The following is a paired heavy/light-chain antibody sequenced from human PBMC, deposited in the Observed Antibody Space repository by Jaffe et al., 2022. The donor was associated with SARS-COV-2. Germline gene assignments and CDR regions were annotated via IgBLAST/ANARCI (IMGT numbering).Light chain of an antibody. J-gene: IGKJ1*01. V-gene: IGKV3-20*01. CDR2: AAS. CDR1: QSLSSGY. Sequence: EIVLTQSPGTLSLSPGERATLSCRASQSLSSGYLAWYQQKPGQAPRLLIYAASTRATGIPDRFSGSGAGTDFTLTISRLEPEDFAVYFCQQYGFSPRTFGQGTKVEIK. CDR3: QQYGFSPRT.
Heavy chain of an antibody. J-gene: IGHJ4*02. Sequence: QVQLQQWGPGLLRPSGTLSLTCAVYGGSLSTYYWSWIRQAPGKGLEWIGEINHSGNTNYNPSLKSRVTMSIDTSKNQLFMTLSSVTAADTAVYYCARDVAGLGAIGTGYWGQGTLVTVSS. D-gene: IGHD6-13*01. V-gene: IGHV4-34*01. CDR1: GGSLSTYY. CDR2: INHSGNT. CDR3: ARDVAGLGAIGTGY.